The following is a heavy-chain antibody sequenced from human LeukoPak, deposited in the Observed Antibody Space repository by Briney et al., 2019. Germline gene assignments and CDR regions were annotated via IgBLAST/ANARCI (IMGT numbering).Heavy chain of an antibody. J-gene: IGHJ4*02. Sequence: GGSPRLSCIASGFNFSYYAMSWVRQAPGKGLEWVSAISGSGGSTYYADSVKGRFTISRDNSKNTLYLQMNSLRAEDTAVYYCAKTWSSGYNSYDYWGQGTLVTVSS. CDR2: ISGSGGST. CDR1: GFNFSYYA. D-gene: IGHD3-22*01. CDR3: AKTWSSGYNSYDY. V-gene: IGHV3-23*01.